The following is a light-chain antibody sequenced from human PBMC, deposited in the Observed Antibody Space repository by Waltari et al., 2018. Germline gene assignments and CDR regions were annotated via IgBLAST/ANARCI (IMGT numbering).Light chain of an antibody. CDR1: QSINNW. CDR2: KAS. J-gene: IGKJ5*01. CDR3: QQYETFT. Sequence: DIQMTQPPSPLSPFVGDKGSITCRASQSINNWLAWYQLKPGKAPKLLIYKASTLEIGVPSRFSGTGSGTEFTLTITNLQPDDFATYYCQQYETFTFGQGTRLEIK. V-gene: IGKV1-5*03.